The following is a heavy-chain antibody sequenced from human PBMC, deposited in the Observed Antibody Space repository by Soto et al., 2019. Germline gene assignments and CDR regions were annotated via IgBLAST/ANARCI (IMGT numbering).Heavy chain of an antibody. CDR3: ARGKAYYDYVRWSYRYSPMEN. Sequence: SVKVSCKASGGTFSSYAISWVRQAPGQGLEWMGGIIPIFGTANYAQKFQGRVTITADESTSTAYMELSSLRSEDTAVYYCARGKAYYDYVRWSYRYSPMENWGQGTLVTVSS. J-gene: IGHJ4*02. V-gene: IGHV1-69*13. D-gene: IGHD3-16*02. CDR2: IIPIFGTA. CDR1: GGTFSSYA.